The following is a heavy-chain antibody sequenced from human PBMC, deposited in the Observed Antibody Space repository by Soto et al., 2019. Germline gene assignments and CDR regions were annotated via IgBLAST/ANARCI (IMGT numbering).Heavy chain of an antibody. D-gene: IGHD2-21*01. J-gene: IGHJ4*02. V-gene: IGHV4-59*08. Sequence: QVQLQESGPGLVKPSETLSLTCTVSGGSISPYYWSWIRLPPGKGLEWIGYIYYSGSTNYNPSLRSRVTISVDTSKNQLSLRLSSVTAADTAVYYCARLGRRTVASHFDYWGQGTLITVSS. CDR2: IYYSGST. CDR1: GGSISPYY. CDR3: ARLGRRTVASHFDY.